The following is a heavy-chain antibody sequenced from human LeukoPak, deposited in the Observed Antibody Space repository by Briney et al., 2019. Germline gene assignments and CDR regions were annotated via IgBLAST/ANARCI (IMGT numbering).Heavy chain of an antibody. J-gene: IGHJ5*02. CDR2: IYYTGST. Sequence: PSETLSLTCSVSGDSITTYFWTWIRQPPGKGLEWIGYIYYTGSTNHNPSLKSRVTMSVDSSKNQISLKLTSVTAADTAVYYCSRGRNTPSPWGQGSLVTVSS. CDR1: GDSITTYF. CDR3: SRGRNTPSP. V-gene: IGHV4-59*01.